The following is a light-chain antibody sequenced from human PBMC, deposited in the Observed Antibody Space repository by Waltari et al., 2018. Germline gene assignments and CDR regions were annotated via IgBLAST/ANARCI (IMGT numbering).Light chain of an antibody. CDR1: SSHLGAGHD. CDR3: QSFDIRLSGGVV. Sequence: QSVLTQPPSMSGAPGQRVTISCTGSSSHLGAGHDVHRYQVFPGTAPKLLIYGNNNRPSGVPDRFSGSKSDTSASLAIGGLQAEDEADYYCQSFDIRLSGGVVFGGGTKVTVL. CDR2: GNN. V-gene: IGLV1-40*01. J-gene: IGLJ3*02.